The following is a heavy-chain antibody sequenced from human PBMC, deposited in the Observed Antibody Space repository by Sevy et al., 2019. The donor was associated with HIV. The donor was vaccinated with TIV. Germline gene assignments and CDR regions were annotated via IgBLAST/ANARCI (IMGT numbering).Heavy chain of an antibody. CDR1: GFTFSSYS. V-gene: IGHV3-48*01. CDR2: ISGSGSTI. D-gene: IGHD6-13*01. Sequence: GGSLRLSCAASGFTFSSYSMNWVRQAPGKGLEWVSYISGSGSTIYYADSVKGRFTISRDNAKNSLYLQMNSLRAEDTAVYYCARLSGYSSSWSYFDYWGQRTLVTVSS. CDR3: ARLSGYSSSWSYFDY. J-gene: IGHJ4*02.